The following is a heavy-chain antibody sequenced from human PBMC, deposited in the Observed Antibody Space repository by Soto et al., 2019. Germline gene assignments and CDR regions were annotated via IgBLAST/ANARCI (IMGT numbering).Heavy chain of an antibody. V-gene: IGHV4-61*01. D-gene: IGHD2-21*02. CDR1: GGSVSSDSYY. Sequence: SETLSLTCTVSGGSVSSDSYYWSWIRQPPGKGLEWIGYIYYSGSTNYNPSLRSRVTISVDTSKDQLSLNLSSVTAADTAVYYCARDKVVTLQGGWNSYYYYGLDVWGQGTTVTVSS. CDR2: IYYSGST. CDR3: ARDKVVTLQGGWNSYYYYGLDV. J-gene: IGHJ6*02.